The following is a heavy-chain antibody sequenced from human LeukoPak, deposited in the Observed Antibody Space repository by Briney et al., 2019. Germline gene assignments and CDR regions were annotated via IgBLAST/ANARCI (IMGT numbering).Heavy chain of an antibody. D-gene: IGHD3-22*01. V-gene: IGHV1-2*02. CDR2: VNPNSGGT. CDR1: VYTFTGYY. Sequence: ASVKVSCKASVYTFTGYYMHWVRQAPGQGLEWMGWVNPNSGGTNYAQKFQGRVTMTRDTSISTAYMELSRLRSDDTAVYYCAPDYMDYYDSSGYVTFDCWGQGTLVTVSS. J-gene: IGHJ4*02. CDR3: APDYMDYYDSSGYVTFDC.